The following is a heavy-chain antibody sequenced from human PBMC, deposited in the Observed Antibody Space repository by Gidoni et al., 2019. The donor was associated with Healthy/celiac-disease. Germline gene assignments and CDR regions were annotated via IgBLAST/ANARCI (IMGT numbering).Heavy chain of an antibody. D-gene: IGHD5-12*01. CDR2: IYYSGST. J-gene: IGHJ4*02. CDR3: ARAGSGYDRHFDY. V-gene: IGHV4-31*02. CDR1: TCGGYY. Sequence: TCGGYYWSWIRQHPGKGLEWIGYIYYSGSTYYNPSLKSRVTISVDTSKNQFSLKLSSVTAADTAVYYCARAGSGYDRHFDYWGQGTLVTVSS.